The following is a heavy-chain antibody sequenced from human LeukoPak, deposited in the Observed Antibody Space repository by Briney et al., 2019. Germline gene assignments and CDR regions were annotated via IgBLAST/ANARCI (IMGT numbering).Heavy chain of an antibody. D-gene: IGHD5-12*01. CDR2: IGGSNGIT. V-gene: IGHV3-23*01. Sequence: GGSLRLSCAASRFTFNSYAMSWVRQAPGKGLEWVSVIGGSNGITFYVGSVKGRFTISRDNSKDTLYLQMNSLRAEDAAVYYCARNENSGWGYFDYWGQGTLVTVSS. CDR3: ARNENSGWGYFDY. CDR1: RFTFNSYA. J-gene: IGHJ4*02.